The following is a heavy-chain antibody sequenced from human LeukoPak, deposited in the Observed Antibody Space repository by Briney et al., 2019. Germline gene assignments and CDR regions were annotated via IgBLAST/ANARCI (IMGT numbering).Heavy chain of an antibody. J-gene: IGHJ4*02. CDR2: ISGSGGST. V-gene: IGHV3-23*01. CDR3: AKSPPGDSSSWYFDY. CDR1: GFTFSSYA. D-gene: IGHD6-13*01. Sequence: SGGFLRLSCAASGFTFSSYAMSWVRQAPGKGLEWVSAISGSGGSTYYADSVKGRFTISRDNSKNTLYLQMNSLRAEDTAVYYCAKSPPGDSSSWYFDYWGQGTLVTVSS.